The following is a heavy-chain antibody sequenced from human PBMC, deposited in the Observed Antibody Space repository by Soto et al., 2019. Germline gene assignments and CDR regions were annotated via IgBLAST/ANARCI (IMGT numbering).Heavy chain of an antibody. CDR1: GFTFSSYG. CDR3: ARDSLNYYDSSGYYYPYYYGMDV. D-gene: IGHD3-22*01. V-gene: IGHV3-33*01. CDR2: IWYDGSNK. Sequence: QVQLVESGGGVVQPGRSLRLSCAASGFTFSSYGMHWVRQAPGKGLEWVAVIWYDGSNKYYADSVKGRFTISRDNSKNTLYLQMNSLRAEDTAVYYCARDSLNYYDSSGYYYPYYYGMDVW. J-gene: IGHJ6*01.